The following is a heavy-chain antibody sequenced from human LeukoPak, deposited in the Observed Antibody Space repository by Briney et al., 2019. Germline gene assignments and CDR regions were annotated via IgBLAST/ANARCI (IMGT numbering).Heavy chain of an antibody. D-gene: IGHD4-17*01. V-gene: IGHV1-2*02. CDR3: ARGGHDYGAY. CDR2: INPNSGGT. Sequence: GASVKVSCKASGYTFTGYFMHWVRQAPGQGLEWMGWINPNSGGTDFVQKFQGRVTVTRDTSITTAYMEVNRLTSDDTAVYYCARGGHDYGAYWGQGTLVTVSS. J-gene: IGHJ4*02. CDR1: GYTFTGYF.